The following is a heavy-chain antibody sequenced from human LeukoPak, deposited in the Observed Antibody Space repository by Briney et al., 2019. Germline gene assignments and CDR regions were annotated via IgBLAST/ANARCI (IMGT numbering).Heavy chain of an antibody. CDR1: GGSISSYY. CDR3: AKHSSGWPNNWFDP. CDR2: IYYSGST. J-gene: IGHJ5*02. Sequence: SETLSLTCTVSGGSISSYYWSWNRQPPGKGLEWIGYIYYSGSTNYNPSLKSRVTISVDTSKNQFSLKLSSVTAADTAVYYCAKHSSGWPNNWFDPWGQGTLVTVSS. V-gene: IGHV4-59*01. D-gene: IGHD6-19*01.